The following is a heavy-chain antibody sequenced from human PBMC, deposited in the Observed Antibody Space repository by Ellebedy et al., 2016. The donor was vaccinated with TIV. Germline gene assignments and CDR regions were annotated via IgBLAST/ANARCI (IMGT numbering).Heavy chain of an antibody. Sequence: GGSLRLSCEASGFIFRSYGMHWVRQAPGKGLEWVAVISFDGTNKYYADSVKGRFTMSRDTSKNTLYLQMNSLRVEDTAVYYCARGRYYDLLTGYYLGLDYWGQGALVTVSS. CDR2: ISFDGTNK. CDR3: ARGRYYDLLTGYYLGLDY. D-gene: IGHD3-9*01. J-gene: IGHJ4*02. V-gene: IGHV3-30*03. CDR1: GFIFRSYG.